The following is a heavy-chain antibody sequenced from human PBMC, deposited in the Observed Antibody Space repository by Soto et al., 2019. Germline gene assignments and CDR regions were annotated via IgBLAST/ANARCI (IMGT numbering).Heavy chain of an antibody. J-gene: IGHJ5*02. D-gene: IGHD5-12*01. V-gene: IGHV1-69*01. Sequence: QVQLVQSGAEVKQPGSSVKVSCQASGVTFSSFAISWVRQAPGQGLEWMGGIIPIFRTPNYAQNFQGRVTMTADESTSSVYMELSRLRSEDTAVYYCARSTGSGFRRGTHRFNWVDPWGQGTLVTVSS. CDR2: IIPIFRTP. CDR1: GVTFSSFA. CDR3: ARSTGSGFRRGTHRFNWVDP.